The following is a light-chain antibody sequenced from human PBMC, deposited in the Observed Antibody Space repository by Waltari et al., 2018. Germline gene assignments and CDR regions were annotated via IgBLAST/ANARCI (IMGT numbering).Light chain of an antibody. Sequence: DIVLTQSPGTLSLSPGERATLSCRASQSVNRYLAWYQHKPGQAPRLLTYDASNRATGIPARFSGSRSGTDFTLTISSLEPEDFAVYYCQRRANWPPVTFGQGTRLEIK. J-gene: IGKJ5*01. CDR1: QSVNRY. V-gene: IGKV3-11*01. CDR3: QRRANWPPVT. CDR2: DAS.